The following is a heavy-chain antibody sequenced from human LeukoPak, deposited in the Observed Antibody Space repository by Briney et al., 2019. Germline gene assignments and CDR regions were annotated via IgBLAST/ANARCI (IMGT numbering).Heavy chain of an antibody. Sequence: AAVRVSCKASGYTFTIYGISWVRPAPGQGLEWVGWISAYNGNANYAQKFQGRVTMTTDTSTSKAYMEVRSLRSDDTAVYYCAREGFDTSGYGMDVWGQGTTVTVSS. CDR2: ISAYNGNA. V-gene: IGHV1-18*01. CDR1: GYTFTIYG. J-gene: IGHJ6*02. D-gene: IGHD3-22*01. CDR3: AREGFDTSGYGMDV.